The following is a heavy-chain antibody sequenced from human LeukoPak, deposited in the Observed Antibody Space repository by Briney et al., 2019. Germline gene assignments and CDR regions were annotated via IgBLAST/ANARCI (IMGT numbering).Heavy chain of an antibody. CDR3: ASVFESSPRFDS. J-gene: IGHJ5*01. V-gene: IGHV4-38-2*02. CDR2: ISYSGSA. D-gene: IGHD6-6*01. Sequence: SETLSLTCTVSGYSIGSGYYWAWIRPSPGKGLEWIGSISYSGSAYYSPSLKSQLTISLDMSKNQFSLKVRSVTAADTAVYYCASVFESSPRFDSWGQGTLVTVSS. CDR1: GYSIGSGYY.